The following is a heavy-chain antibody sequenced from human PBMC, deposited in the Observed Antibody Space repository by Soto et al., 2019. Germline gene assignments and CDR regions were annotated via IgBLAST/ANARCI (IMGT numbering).Heavy chain of an antibody. J-gene: IGHJ4*02. CDR1: GFTFSTYA. CDR2: ITGSGGST. CDR3: AKDRYGDYGGVDY. V-gene: IGHV3-23*04. Sequence: EVQLVESGGGLVQPGGSLRLSCAASGFTFSTYAMIWVRQAPGKGLEWVSVITGSGGSTYYADSVKGRFTISRDNSKNTLYLQMNSLRAEDTAVYYCAKDRYGDYGGVDYWGQGTLVTVSS. D-gene: IGHD4-17*01.